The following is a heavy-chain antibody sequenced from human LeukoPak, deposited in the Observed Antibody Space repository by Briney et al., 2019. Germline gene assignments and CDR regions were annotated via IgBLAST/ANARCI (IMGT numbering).Heavy chain of an antibody. CDR3: ASGSYYFDY. CDR2: ISPDNGDT. D-gene: IGHD3-10*01. V-gene: IGHV1-18*01. Sequence: GASVKVSCKAFGYTFTSYGISWVRQAPGQGLQWMGSISPDNGDTKSAQNLQGRVILTTDTSTSTAYMELRSLRSDDTAVYYCASGSYYFDYLGQGTLVTVSS. CDR1: GYTFTSYG. J-gene: IGHJ4*02.